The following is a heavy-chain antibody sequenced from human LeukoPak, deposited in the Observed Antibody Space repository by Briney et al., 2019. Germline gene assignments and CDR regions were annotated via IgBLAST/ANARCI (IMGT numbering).Heavy chain of an antibody. V-gene: IGHV4-38-2*01. CDR3: ARGVRITMVRGVKMPTTSGYMDV. Sequence: SETLSLTCAVSGYSISSGYYWGWIRQPPGKGLEWIGSIYHSGSTYYNPSLKSRVTISVDTSKNQFSLKLSSVTAADTAVYYCARGVRITMVRGVKMPTTSGYMDVWGKGTTVTVSS. J-gene: IGHJ6*03. CDR1: GYSISSGYY. D-gene: IGHD3-10*01. CDR2: IYHSGST.